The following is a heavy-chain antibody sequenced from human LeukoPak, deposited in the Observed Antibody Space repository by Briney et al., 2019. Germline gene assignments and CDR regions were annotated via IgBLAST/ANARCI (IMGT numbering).Heavy chain of an antibody. D-gene: IGHD6-13*01. CDR1: GGSISSGGYS. CDR2: IYHSGST. J-gene: IGHJ5*02. CDR3: ARGLRGAAAGMRGNQNWFDP. V-gene: IGHV4-30-2*01. Sequence: SETLSLTCAVSGGSISSGGYSWSWVRQPPGKGLEWIGYIYHSGSTYYNPSLKSRVTISVDRSKNQSSLKLSSVTAADTAVYYCARGLRGAAAGMRGNQNWFDPWGQGTLVTVSS.